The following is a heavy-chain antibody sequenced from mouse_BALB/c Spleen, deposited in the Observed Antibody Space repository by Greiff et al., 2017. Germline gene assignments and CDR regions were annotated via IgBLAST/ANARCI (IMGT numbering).Heavy chain of an antibody. Sequence: EVMLVESGGGLVQPGGSLRLSCATSGFTFTDYYMSWVRQTPGQALEWMGFIRNKANGYTTEYSASVKGPFTISKDNSQNILYLQMYTLRAEDSATDYCASDLARLRFAYWGQGTLVTVSA. V-gene: IGHV7-3*02. CDR1: GFTFTDYY. CDR3: ASDLARLRFAY. CDR2: IRNKANGYTT. D-gene: IGHD1-2*01. J-gene: IGHJ3*01.